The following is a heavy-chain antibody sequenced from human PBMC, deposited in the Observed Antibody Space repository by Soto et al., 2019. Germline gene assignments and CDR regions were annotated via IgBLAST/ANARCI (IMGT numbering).Heavy chain of an antibody. Sequence: QVQLVQSGAEVKKPGASVKVSCKASGYTFTSYGISWVRQAPGQGLEWMGCISAYNGNTNYAQKLQGSVTMTTDASTSTAYRELRSLRSDDKAVYYCARGDTYYCDYMDVWCKVNTVTVSS. J-gene: IGHJ6*03. CDR1: GYTFTSYG. V-gene: IGHV1-18*01. CDR2: ISAYNGNT. CDR3: ARGDTYYCDYMDV.